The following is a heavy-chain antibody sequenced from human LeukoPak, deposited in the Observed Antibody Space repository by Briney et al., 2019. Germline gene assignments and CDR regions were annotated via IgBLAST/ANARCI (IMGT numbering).Heavy chain of an antibody. CDR3: ARRAFSGSDY. J-gene: IGHJ4*02. CDR2: ISSSGSGGNT. Sequence: GGSLRLSCAASGFTFSSYAMHWVRQAPGKGLEWVSGISSSGSGGNTYYADSVKGRFTISRDNANNSLYLQMNSLRDEDTAVYYCARRAFSGSDYWGQGTLVTVSS. V-gene: IGHV3-23*01. CDR1: GFTFSSYA. D-gene: IGHD6-25*01.